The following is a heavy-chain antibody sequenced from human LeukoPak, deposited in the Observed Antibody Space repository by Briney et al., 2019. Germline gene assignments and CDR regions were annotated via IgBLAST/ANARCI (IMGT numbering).Heavy chain of an antibody. V-gene: IGHV3-30*18. CDR1: GFTFSSYG. CDR2: ISYDGSNK. CDR3: AKAGDRYSGYDHYFDY. J-gene: IGHJ4*02. D-gene: IGHD5-12*01. Sequence: GGSLRLSCAASGFTFSSYGMHWVRQAPGKGLEWVAVISYDGSNKYYADSVKGQFTISRDNSKNTLYLQMNSLRAEDTAVYYCAKAGDRYSGYDHYFDYWGQGTLVSVSS.